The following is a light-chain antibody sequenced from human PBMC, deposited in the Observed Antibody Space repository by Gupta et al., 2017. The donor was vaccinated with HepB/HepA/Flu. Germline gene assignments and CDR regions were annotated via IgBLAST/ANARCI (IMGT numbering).Light chain of an antibody. CDR2: KAS. CDR1: QSISSW. Sequence: DIQMTQSPSTLSASVGDRVTITCRASQSISSWLAWYQQKPGKAPKLLIYKASNLESGVPSRFSGSGSGTEFTLTISSLQPDDCATDYCQQYDSYPWTFGQGTKVEIK. CDR3: QQYDSYPWT. J-gene: IGKJ1*01. V-gene: IGKV1-5*03.